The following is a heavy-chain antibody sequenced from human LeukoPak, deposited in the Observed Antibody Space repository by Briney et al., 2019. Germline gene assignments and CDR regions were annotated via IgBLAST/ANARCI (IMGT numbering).Heavy chain of an antibody. Sequence: GGSLRLSCTASGFTFNNYGLSWVRQAPGKGLEWVSAISGGGDPTYYADSVKGRFTISRDNSKNTLYLQMNSLRAEDTAVYYCAKDPRGGYSGSWYFDYWCQGTLVTVSS. CDR2: ISGGGDPT. CDR3: AKDPRGGYSGSWYFDY. D-gene: IGHD1-26*01. V-gene: IGHV3-23*01. J-gene: IGHJ4*02. CDR1: GFTFNNYG.